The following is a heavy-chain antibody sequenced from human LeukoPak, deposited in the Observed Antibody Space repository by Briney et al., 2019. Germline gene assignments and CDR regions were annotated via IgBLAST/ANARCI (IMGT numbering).Heavy chain of an antibody. CDR1: GGSISVYY. CDR3: ARGHTVRGMDV. CDR2: IYGSGAT. J-gene: IGHJ6*02. D-gene: IGHD4-17*01. Sequence: SETLSFTCTVSGGSISVYYWNWIRQPPGKGLEWLGYIYGSGATNYNPSLKSRVIISVDKSRDQFSLNLTSVTAADTAMYYCARGHTVRGMDVWGQGTTVTVSS. V-gene: IGHV4-59*01.